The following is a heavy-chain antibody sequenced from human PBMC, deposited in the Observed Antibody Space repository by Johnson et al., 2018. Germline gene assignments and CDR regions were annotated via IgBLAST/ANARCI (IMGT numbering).Heavy chain of an antibody. V-gene: IGHV3-9*01. CDR2: ISWNSGSI. D-gene: IGHD4-17*01. J-gene: IGHJ5*02. CDR3: ARRGYGDYGGWFDP. CDR1: GFTFDDYA. Sequence: VQLVQSGGGLVQPGRSLRLSCAASGFTFDDYAMHWVRQAPGKGLEWVSGISWNSGSIGYADSVKGRFTISRDNAKNSLYLQMNSLRAEDTALYYCARRGYGDYGGWFDPWGQGTLVTVSS.